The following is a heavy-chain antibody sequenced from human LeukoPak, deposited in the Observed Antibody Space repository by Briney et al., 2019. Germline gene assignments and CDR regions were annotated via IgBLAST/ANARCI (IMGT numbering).Heavy chain of an antibody. V-gene: IGHV4-39*01. D-gene: IGHD3-9*01. CDR2: IYYSGST. J-gene: IGHJ4*02. Sequence: SETLSLTCTVSGGSISSSSYYWGWIRQPPGKGLEWIGSIYYSGSTYYNPSLKSRVTISVDTSKNQFSLKLSSVTATDTAVYYCARCRALRYFAGYFDYWGQGTLVTVSS. CDR1: GGSISSSSYY. CDR3: ARCRALRYFAGYFDY.